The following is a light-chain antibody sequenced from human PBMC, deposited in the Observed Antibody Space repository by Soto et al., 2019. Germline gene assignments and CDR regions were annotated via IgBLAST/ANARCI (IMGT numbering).Light chain of an antibody. Sequence: QSALTQPASVSGSPGQSITISCTGTSSDVGSYNLVSWYQQHPGKAPKLMIYEVSKRPSGVSNRFSGSKSGNTASLTISGLQAEDEADYYCCSYAGSSSVVFGGGTKVTVX. V-gene: IGLV2-23*02. CDR1: SSDVGSYNL. CDR2: EVS. J-gene: IGLJ2*01. CDR3: CSYAGSSSVV.